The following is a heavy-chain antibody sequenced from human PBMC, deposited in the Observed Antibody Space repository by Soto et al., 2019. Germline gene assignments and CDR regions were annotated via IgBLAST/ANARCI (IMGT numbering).Heavy chain of an antibody. CDR3: AIWSNLKPLYYRGMDV. D-gene: IGHD3-16*01. CDR2: IIPLHNTS. V-gene: IGHV1-69*06. J-gene: IGHJ6*02. CDR1: GGAFTNYS. Sequence: QVQLLQSGAEVKKPGSSVKVSCKVSGGAFTNYSLNWVRHAPGQGLEWLGGIIPLHNTSNYSLKLLGRGSVTADISSNTVYMHLSGLTAYDTATYYCAIWSNLKPLYYRGMDVWGQGTTVTVAS.